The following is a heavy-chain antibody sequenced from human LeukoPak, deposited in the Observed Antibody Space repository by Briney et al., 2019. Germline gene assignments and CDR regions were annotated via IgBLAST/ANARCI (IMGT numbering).Heavy chain of an antibody. Sequence: ASVKLSCKASGATFSSYTNSWVRQAPGQGLEWMGRIIPILGIANYAQKFQGRVTITADKSTSTAYMELSSLRSEDTAVYYCARDPTMVRGVIGDVWGQGTTVTVSS. CDR1: GATFSSYT. J-gene: IGHJ6*02. CDR2: IIPILGIA. V-gene: IGHV1-69*04. D-gene: IGHD3-10*01. CDR3: ARDPTMVRGVIGDV.